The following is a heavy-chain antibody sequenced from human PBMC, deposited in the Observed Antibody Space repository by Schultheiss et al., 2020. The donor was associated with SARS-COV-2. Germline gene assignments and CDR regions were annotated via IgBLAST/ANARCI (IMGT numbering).Heavy chain of an antibody. Sequence: SETLSLTCTVSGGSIDGYYWNWIRQPPGKGLEWMGYIYHSGSTYYNPSLKSRVTISVDTSKKQFSLKLSSVTAADTAVYYCARGFYYDTSAFDYWGQGTLVTVSS. CDR1: GGSIDGYY. V-gene: IGHV4-59*04. CDR3: ARGFYYDTSAFDY. J-gene: IGHJ4*02. D-gene: IGHD3-22*01. CDR2: IYHSGST.